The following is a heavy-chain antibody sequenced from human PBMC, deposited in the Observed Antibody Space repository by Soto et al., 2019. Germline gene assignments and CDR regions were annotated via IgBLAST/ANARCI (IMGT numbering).Heavy chain of an antibody. CDR3: ARTLYDFWRGPDNYYFDY. J-gene: IGHJ4*02. D-gene: IGHD3-3*01. CDR2: INWNGGST. Sequence: WGSLRLSCAASGFTFDDYGMSWVRQAPGKGLEWVSGINWNGGSTGYADSVKGRFTISRDNAKNSLYLQMNSLRAEDTALYHCARTLYDFWRGPDNYYFDYWGQGTLVTVSS. V-gene: IGHV3-20*01. CDR1: GFTFDDYG.